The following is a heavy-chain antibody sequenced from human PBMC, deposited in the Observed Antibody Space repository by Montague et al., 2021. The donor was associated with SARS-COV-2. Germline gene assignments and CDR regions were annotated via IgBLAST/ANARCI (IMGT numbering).Heavy chain of an antibody. CDR1: GGSISNYF. D-gene: IGHD1-1*01. CDR3: ARAQNTCFIANCVNYFDV. Sequence: SETLSLTCTVSGGSISNYFWSWIRQPPGKGLEWIGYIYYIGRTNYNPSLKSRVTISVDTSKNQFSLKLTSVTAADTAVYYCARAQNTCFIANCVNYFDVWGLGALVTVSS. CDR2: IYYIGRT. V-gene: IGHV4-59*08. J-gene: IGHJ4*02.